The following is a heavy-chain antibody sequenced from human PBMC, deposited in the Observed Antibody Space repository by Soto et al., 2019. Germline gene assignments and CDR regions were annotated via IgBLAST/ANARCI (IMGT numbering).Heavy chain of an antibody. CDR2: ISYHGSDK. CDR1: GFTFSNYG. CDR3: AKDHVTTTVTTVGY. Sequence: QVQLVESGGGVVQPGRSLRLSCAASGFTFSNYGMHWVRQAPGKGLEWVAVISYHGSDKYYADSVKGRFTISRDNSKNTLYLQMDSVRAEDTAVYYCAKDHVTTTVTTVGYWGQGTLVTVSS. V-gene: IGHV3-30*18. J-gene: IGHJ4*02. D-gene: IGHD4-17*01.